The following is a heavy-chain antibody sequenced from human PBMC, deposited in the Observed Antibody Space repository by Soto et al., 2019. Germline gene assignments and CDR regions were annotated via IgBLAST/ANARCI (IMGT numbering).Heavy chain of an antibody. V-gene: IGHV4-4*07. J-gene: IGHJ5*02. CDR3: VRDGTKTLRDWFDP. Sequence: SESLALSCALSGASMRGFYWSWIRKSAGKGLEWIGRIYATGTTDYNPSLKSRVMMSVDTSKKQFSLKLRSVTAADTAVYYCVRDGTKTLRDWFDPWGQGISVTVPS. CDR2: IYATGTT. CDR1: GASMRGFY. D-gene: IGHD1-1*01.